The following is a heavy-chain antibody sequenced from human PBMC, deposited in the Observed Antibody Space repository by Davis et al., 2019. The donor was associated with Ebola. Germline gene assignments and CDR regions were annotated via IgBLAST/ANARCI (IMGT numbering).Heavy chain of an antibody. CDR2: IYHSGST. D-gene: IGHD1-20*01. Sequence: PSETLSLTCAVSGGSISSSNWWSWVRQPPGKGLEWIGEIYHSGSTNYNPSIKSRVTISVDKSKNQFSLKLSSVTAADTAVYYCARDLPRYNWNRDYYYYMDVWGKGTTVTVSS. V-gene: IGHV4-4*02. CDR3: ARDLPRYNWNRDYYYYMDV. J-gene: IGHJ6*03. CDR1: GGSISSSNW.